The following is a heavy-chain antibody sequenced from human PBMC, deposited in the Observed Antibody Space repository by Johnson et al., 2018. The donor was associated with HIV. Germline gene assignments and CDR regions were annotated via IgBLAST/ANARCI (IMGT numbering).Heavy chain of an antibody. CDR3: AKGRSGTTASIDAFDI. J-gene: IGHJ3*02. V-gene: IGHV3-30*02. CDR1: GFTFSNYA. D-gene: IGHD1-7*01. CDR2: IRYDGSNK. Sequence: QVQLVESGGGVVQPGGSLRLSCAASGFTFSNYAMHWVRQAPGKGLEWVAFIRYDGSNKYYADSVKGRFTISRDNSKNTLYLQMKSLRAEDTAVYYCAKGRSGTTASIDAFDIWGQGTKVTVSS.